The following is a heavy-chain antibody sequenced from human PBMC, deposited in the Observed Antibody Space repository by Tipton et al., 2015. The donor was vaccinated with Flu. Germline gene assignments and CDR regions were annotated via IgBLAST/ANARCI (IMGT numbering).Heavy chain of an antibody. CDR2: FYYSGNT. D-gene: IGHD3-9*01. V-gene: IGHV4-59*02. J-gene: IGHJ3*01. CDR3: ARAAALRYFASESDGRRHDAYDV. Sequence: LRLSCTVSGGSVSGYFWTWIRQPPGKGLDWLGPFYYSGNTDYNPSLKSRLTMSLDKSKNQFSLRLTSVTAADTAVYYCARAAALRYFASESDGRRHDAYDVWGPGAMVTVSS. CDR1: GGSVSGYF.